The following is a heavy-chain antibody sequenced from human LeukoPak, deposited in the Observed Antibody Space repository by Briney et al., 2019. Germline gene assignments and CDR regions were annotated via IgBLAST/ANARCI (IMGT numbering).Heavy chain of an antibody. V-gene: IGHV3-23*01. CDR3: AKDRRIVGATSWDY. D-gene: IGHD1-26*01. CDR1: GFTFSSYA. J-gene: IGHJ4*02. CDR2: ISGSGGST. Sequence: GVLRLSCAASGFTFSSYAMSWVRQAPGKGLEWVSAISGSGGSTYYADSVKGRFTISRDNSKNTLYLQMNSLRAEDTAVYYCAKDRRIVGATSWDYWGQGTLVTISS.